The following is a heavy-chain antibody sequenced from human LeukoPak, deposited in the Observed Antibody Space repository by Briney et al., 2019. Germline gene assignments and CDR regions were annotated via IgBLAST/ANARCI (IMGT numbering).Heavy chain of an antibody. J-gene: IGHJ4*02. CDR2: IYSGGNT. CDR3: ARKTDSGGQGDY. CDR1: GYSISSGYY. Sequence: ETLSLTCTVSGYSISSGYYMSWVRQAPGKGLECVSVIYSGGNTYYADSVKGRFTISRDNSKNTLYLQMNSLRAEDTAVYYCARKTDSGGQGDYWGPGTLVTVSS. D-gene: IGHD3-22*01. V-gene: IGHV3-66*01.